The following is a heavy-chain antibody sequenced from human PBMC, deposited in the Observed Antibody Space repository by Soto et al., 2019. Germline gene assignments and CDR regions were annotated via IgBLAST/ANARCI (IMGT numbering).Heavy chain of an antibody. V-gene: IGHV1-46*03. J-gene: IGHJ2*01. CDR2: INPSGGST. Sequence: QVQLVQSGAEVKKPGASVKVSCKASGYTFTSYYMHWVRQAPGQGLEWMGIINPSGGSTSYAQKFPGRVTMTRDPSTSTGYMELSSLISEDTAVYYCARASTVTKSSWYCDLWGRGTLVAVSS. CDR1: GYTFTSYY. CDR3: ARASTVTKSSWYCDL. D-gene: IGHD4-17*01.